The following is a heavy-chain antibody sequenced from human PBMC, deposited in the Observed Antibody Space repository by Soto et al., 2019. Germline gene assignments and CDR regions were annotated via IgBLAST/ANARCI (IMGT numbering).Heavy chain of an antibody. CDR1: GFIFNNFE. CDR3: ARQGHSAYLDY. CDR2: ITATSSIK. Sequence: GGSLRLSCSASGFIFNNFEINWVRQALGTGLEWVSYITATSSIKADADSVKGRFTISRHNAKNSLYLQLKSLRADDTAVYYCARQGHSAYLDYWGQGTLVTLAS. V-gene: IGHV3-48*03. D-gene: IGHD4-4*01. J-gene: IGHJ4*02.